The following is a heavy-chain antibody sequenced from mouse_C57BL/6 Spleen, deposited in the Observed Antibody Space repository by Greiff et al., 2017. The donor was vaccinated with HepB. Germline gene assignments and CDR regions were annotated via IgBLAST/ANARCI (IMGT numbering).Heavy chain of an antibody. V-gene: IGHV1-4*01. CDR2: INPSSGYT. Sequence: QLQQSGAELARPGASVKMSCKASGYTFTSYTMHWVKQRPGQGLEWIGYINPSSGYTKYNQKFKDKATLTADKSSSTAYMQLSSLTSEDSAVYYCARSPHYYGSSPSFAYWGQGTLVTVSA. CDR1: GYTFTSYT. J-gene: IGHJ3*01. CDR3: ARSPHYYGSSPSFAY. D-gene: IGHD1-1*01.